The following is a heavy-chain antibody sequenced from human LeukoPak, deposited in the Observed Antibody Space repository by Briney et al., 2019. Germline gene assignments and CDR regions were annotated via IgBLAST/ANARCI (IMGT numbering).Heavy chain of an antibody. J-gene: IGHJ6*02. Sequence: GGSLRLSCAASGFTFSSYWMHWVRQAPGKGLLWVSRINSDGSSTNYANSVKGRFTISRDNAKNTLYLQMNSLRAEDTAVYYCASGLEYGDYYYYGMDVWGQGTTVTVSS. CDR3: ASGLEYGDYYYYGMDV. D-gene: IGHD2/OR15-2a*01. CDR2: INSDGSST. V-gene: IGHV3-74*01. CDR1: GFTFSSYW.